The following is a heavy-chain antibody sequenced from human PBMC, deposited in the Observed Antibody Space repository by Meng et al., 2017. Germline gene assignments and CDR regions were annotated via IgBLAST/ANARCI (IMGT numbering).Heavy chain of an antibody. CDR3: LTLNTRLDP. V-gene: IGHV3-73*01. Sequence: GGSLRLSCAASGFTFSVSAMHWVRQASGKGLEWVGRIRSKANSYATAYAASVKGRFTISRDDSKNTAYLQMNSLKTEDTAVYYCLTLNTRLDPWGQGTLVTVSS. D-gene: IGHD3-16*02. CDR2: IRSKANSYAT. CDR1: GFTFSVSA. J-gene: IGHJ5*02.